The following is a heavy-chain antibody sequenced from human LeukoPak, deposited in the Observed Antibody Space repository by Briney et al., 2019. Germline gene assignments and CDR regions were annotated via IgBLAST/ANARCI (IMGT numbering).Heavy chain of an antibody. D-gene: IGHD3-10*01. CDR2: ISTSSTNI. V-gene: IGHV3-21*01. CDR1: GFAFSDYS. CDR3: ARYYYYGSLNWFDP. Sequence: GGSLRLSCAASGFAFSDYSMNWVRQAPGKGLEWVSCISTSSTNIYYADSVKGRFTISRDNAKNSLYLQMNSLRAEDTAVYYCARYYYYGSLNWFDPWGQGTLVTVSS. J-gene: IGHJ5*02.